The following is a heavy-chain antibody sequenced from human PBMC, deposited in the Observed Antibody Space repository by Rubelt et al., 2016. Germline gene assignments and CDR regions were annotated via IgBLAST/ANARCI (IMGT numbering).Heavy chain of an antibody. CDR1: AFSFTSYW. D-gene: IGHD7-27*01. CDR3: ATDLNWENY. V-gene: IGHV3-7*04. J-gene: IGHJ4*02. Sequence: EVQLVESGGGLVQPGGSLRLSCTASAFSFTSYWMAWVRQAPGKGLEWVATIKPDGSEQYYVDSVKGRFAISRDNAKNSLFLQMNSLRMEDTALYYCATDLNWENYWGQGTLVTVSA. CDR2: IKPDGSEQ.